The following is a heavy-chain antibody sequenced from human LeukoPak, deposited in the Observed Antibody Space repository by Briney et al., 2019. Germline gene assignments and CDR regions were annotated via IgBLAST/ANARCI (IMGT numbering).Heavy chain of an antibody. J-gene: IGHJ4*02. V-gene: IGHV1-8*01. CDR1: GYTFTSYD. CDR2: MNPNSGAT. CDR3: ARDLRSLAYCGGDCYSDY. D-gene: IGHD2-21*02. Sequence: ASAKVSCKASGYTFTSYDFNWLRQATGQGPEWMGWMNPNSGATGYAQKFQGRVTMTRSASINTAYMELSSLRSEDTAVYYCARDLRSLAYCGGDCYSDYWGQGTLVTVSS.